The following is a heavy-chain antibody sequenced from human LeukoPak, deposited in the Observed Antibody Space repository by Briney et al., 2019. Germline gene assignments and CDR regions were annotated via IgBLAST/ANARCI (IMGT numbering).Heavy chain of an antibody. Sequence: GGSLRLSCAASGFTFSAYWMTWVRQAPGKGLAWVANIIEGGDLKYYVDSVKGRFTISRDNTKNSLYLQMTSLRADDTAAYYCARVGKNGWDFDHWGQGTLVTVSS. CDR2: IIEGGDLK. J-gene: IGHJ4*02. CDR3: ARVGKNGWDFDH. V-gene: IGHV3-7*01. D-gene: IGHD6-19*01. CDR1: GFTFSAYW.